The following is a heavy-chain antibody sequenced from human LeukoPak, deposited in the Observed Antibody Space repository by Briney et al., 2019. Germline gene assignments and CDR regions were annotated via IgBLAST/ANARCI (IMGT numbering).Heavy chain of an antibody. Sequence: PGGSLRLSCAASGFIFSNYAMHWVRQAPGKGLEYVSAISSNGVSTYYANSVKGRFTISRDNSKNTLSLHMNSLRAEDTAVYYCARDLDSSGYYHVVDSWGQGALVTVSS. CDR3: ARDLDSSGYYHVVDS. V-gene: IGHV3-64*01. CDR1: GFIFSNYA. CDR2: ISSNGVST. D-gene: IGHD3-22*01. J-gene: IGHJ4*02.